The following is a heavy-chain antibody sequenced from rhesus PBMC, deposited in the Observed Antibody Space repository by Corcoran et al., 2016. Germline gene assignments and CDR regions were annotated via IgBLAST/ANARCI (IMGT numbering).Heavy chain of an antibody. CDR1: GYSISSGYG. V-gene: IGHV4-127*01. D-gene: IGHD1-26*01. CDR2: IGGSSGNP. J-gene: IGHJ6*01. Sequence: QVQLQESGPGLVKPSETLSLTCAVSGYSISSGYGWSWIGQPPGKALEVIGYIGGSSGNPNHNPSRQSRVTLSKDPSKNQFSLKLSSVTAADTAVYYCARDRDWNYEGNWFDVWGQGVVVTVSS. CDR3: ARDRDWNYEGNWFDV.